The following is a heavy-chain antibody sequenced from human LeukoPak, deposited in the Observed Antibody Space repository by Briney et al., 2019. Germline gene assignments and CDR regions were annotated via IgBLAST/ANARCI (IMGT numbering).Heavy chain of an antibody. D-gene: IGHD3-22*01. CDR2: ISYDGSNK. V-gene: IGHV3-30-3*01. CDR1: GLTFSSYA. CDR3: ARDAMAITMIVIPGAFDI. J-gene: IGHJ3*02. Sequence: GGSLRLSCAASGLTFSSYAMHWVRQAPGKGLERVAVISYDGSNKYYADSVKGRFTISRDNSKNTLYLQMNSLRAEDTAVYYCARDAMAITMIVIPGAFDIWGQGTMVTVSS.